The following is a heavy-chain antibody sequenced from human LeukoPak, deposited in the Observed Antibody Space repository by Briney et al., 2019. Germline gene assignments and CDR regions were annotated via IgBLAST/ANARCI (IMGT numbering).Heavy chain of an antibody. Sequence: ASVKVSRKASGYTFTSYGFSWVRQAPGQGLEWMGWISAYNGNANYAQKLQGRVTMTTDTSTSTAYMELRSLRSDDTAVYYCARGYSGSYLSPYFDYWGQGTLVTVSS. CDR1: GYTFTSYG. V-gene: IGHV1-18*01. D-gene: IGHD1-26*01. J-gene: IGHJ4*02. CDR2: ISAYNGNA. CDR3: ARGYSGSYLSPYFDY.